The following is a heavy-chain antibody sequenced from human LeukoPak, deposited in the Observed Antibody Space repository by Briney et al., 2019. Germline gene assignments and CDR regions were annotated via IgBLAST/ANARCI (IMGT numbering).Heavy chain of an antibody. CDR3: ARSAAGTKVGYYYYGMDV. CDR2: INWNGGST. CDR1: GFPFSSYW. Sequence: PGGSLRLSCVASGFPFSSYWMTWVRQAPGKGLEWVSGINWNGGSTGYADSVKGRFTISRDNAKNSLYLQMNSLRAEDTALYYCARSAAGTKVGYYYYGMDVWGQGTTVTVSS. V-gene: IGHV3-20*04. D-gene: IGHD6-13*01. J-gene: IGHJ6*02.